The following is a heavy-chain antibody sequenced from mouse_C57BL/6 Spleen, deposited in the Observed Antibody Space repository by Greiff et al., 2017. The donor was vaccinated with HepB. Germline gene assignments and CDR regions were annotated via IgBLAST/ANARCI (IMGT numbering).Heavy chain of an antibody. CDR1: GYAFSSYW. CDR3: ARMRHTTVPLFDY. D-gene: IGHD1-1*01. J-gene: IGHJ2*01. CDR2: IYPGDGDT. Sequence: QVQLQQSGAELVKPGASVKISCKASGYAFSSYWMNWVKQRPGKGLEWIGQIYPGDGDTNYNGKFKGKATLTADKSSSTAYMQLSSLTSEDSAVYFCARMRHTTVPLFDYWGQGTTLTVSS. V-gene: IGHV1-80*01.